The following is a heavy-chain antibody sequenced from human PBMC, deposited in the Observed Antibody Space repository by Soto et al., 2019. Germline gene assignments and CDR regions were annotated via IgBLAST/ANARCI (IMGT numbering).Heavy chain of an antibody. CDR2: IVVGGGNT. CDR1: GFTFTSSA. CDR3: AAGGKRFLEWLRTWRVPYYYGMDV. J-gene: IGHJ6*02. V-gene: IGHV1-58*01. D-gene: IGHD3-3*01. Sequence: SVKVSCKASGFTFTSSAVQWVRQARGQRLEWIGWIVVGGGNTNYAQKFQERVTITRDMSTSTAYMELSSLRSEDTAVYYCAAGGKRFLEWLRTWRVPYYYGMDVWGQGTTVTVSS.